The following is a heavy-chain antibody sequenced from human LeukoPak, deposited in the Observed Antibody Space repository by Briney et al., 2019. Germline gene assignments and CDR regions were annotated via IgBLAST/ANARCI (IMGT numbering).Heavy chain of an antibody. J-gene: IGHJ4*02. CDR1: GFTFSSYG. Sequence: PGGSLRLSCAASGFTFSSYGMHWVRQAPGKGLEWVAFIRYDGSNKYYADSVKGRFTISRDSSKNTLSLQMNSLRAEDTAIYYCARQSSGIAATDKIDYWGQGTLVTVSS. CDR3: ARQSSGIAATDKIDY. D-gene: IGHD6-13*01. CDR2: IRYDGSNK. V-gene: IGHV3-30*02.